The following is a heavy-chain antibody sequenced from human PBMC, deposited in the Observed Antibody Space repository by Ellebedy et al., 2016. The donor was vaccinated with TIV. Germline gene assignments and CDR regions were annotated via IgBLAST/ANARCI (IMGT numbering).Heavy chain of an antibody. CDR3: ARGNYGGYYYYMDV. CDR1: GGSISSGGYY. J-gene: IGHJ6*03. Sequence: SETLSLTXTVSGGSISSGGYYWSWIRQHPGKGLEWIGYIYYSGSTYYNPSLKSRVTISVDTSKNQFSLKLSSVTAADTAVYYCARGNYGGYYYYMDVWGKGTTVTVSS. V-gene: IGHV4-31*03. D-gene: IGHD1-7*01. CDR2: IYYSGST.